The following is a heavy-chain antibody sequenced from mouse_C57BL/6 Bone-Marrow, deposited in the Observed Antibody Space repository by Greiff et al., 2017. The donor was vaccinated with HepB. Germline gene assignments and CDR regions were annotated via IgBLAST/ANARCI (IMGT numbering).Heavy chain of an antibody. V-gene: IGHV5-6*01. CDR1: GFTFSSYG. Sequence: LVESGGDLVKPGGSLKLSCAASGFTFSSYGMSWVRQTPDKRLEWVATISSGGSYTYYPDSVMGRFTISRDNAKNTLYLQMSSLKSEDTAMYYCARRGTLRIYYAMDYWGQGTSVTVSS. J-gene: IGHJ4*01. CDR2: ISSGGSYT. CDR3: ARRGTLRIYYAMDY. D-gene: IGHD3-3*01.